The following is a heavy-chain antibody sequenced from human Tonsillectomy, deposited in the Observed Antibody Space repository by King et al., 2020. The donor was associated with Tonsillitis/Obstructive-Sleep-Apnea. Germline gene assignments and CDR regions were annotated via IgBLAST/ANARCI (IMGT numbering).Heavy chain of an antibody. D-gene: IGHD1-26*01. V-gene: IGHV3-48*03. CDR2: ISSRGSTI. J-gene: IGHJ6*02. Sequence: VQLVESGGGLVQPGGSLRLSCAASGFSFSTYEMNWVRQAPGKGLEWVSYISSRGSTIYYADSVKGRFTISRDNAKNSLYLQMNSLRAEDTAVYYCARGPPVGAQTPYYYYGMAVWGQGTTVTVSS. CDR1: GFSFSTYE. CDR3: ARGPPVGAQTPYYYYGMAV.